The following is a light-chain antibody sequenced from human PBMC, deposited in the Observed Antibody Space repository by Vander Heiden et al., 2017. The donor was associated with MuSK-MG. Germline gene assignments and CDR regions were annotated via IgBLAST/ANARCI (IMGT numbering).Light chain of an antibody. CDR1: KLGDKY. J-gene: IGLJ2*01. Sequence: YELTQPHSDSVSPGQTASITCSGDKLGDKYACWYQQKPGQSPVLVIYKDSKRPSGIPERLSGSNSGNTATLTISGTQAMDEADYYCQAWDSSIVVFGGGTKLTVL. CDR2: KDS. V-gene: IGLV3-1*01. CDR3: QAWDSSIVV.